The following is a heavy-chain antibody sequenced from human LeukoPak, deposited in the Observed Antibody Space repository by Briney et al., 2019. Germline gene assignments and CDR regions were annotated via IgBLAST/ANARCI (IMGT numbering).Heavy chain of an antibody. CDR3: ARLGYSSSSLFEVDY. J-gene: IGHJ4*02. CDR1: GYTFTMYY. CDR2: INPSDGAT. V-gene: IGHV1-46*01. D-gene: IGHD6-13*01. Sequence: PWASVKVSCKASGYTFTMYYIHWVRQAPGQGLEWMGMINPSDGATTYAQRFQGRVTMTRDMSTSTVYMELSSLRSEDTAVYYCARLGYSSSSLFEVDYWGQGTLVTVSS.